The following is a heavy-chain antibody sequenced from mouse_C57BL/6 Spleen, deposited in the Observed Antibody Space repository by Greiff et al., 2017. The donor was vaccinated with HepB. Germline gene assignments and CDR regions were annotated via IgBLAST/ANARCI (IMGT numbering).Heavy chain of an antibody. CDR1: GYTFTSYW. CDR2: IYPGSGST. D-gene: IGHD2-5*01. Sequence: QVQLQQPGAELVKPGASVKMSCKASGYTFTSYWITWVKQRPGQGLEWIGDIYPGSGSTNYNEKFKSKATLAVDTSSSTAYMQRSSLTSEDSAVYYCARTYYSKWYFDVWGKGTTVTVSS. J-gene: IGHJ1*03. V-gene: IGHV1-55*01. CDR3: ARTYYSKWYFDV.